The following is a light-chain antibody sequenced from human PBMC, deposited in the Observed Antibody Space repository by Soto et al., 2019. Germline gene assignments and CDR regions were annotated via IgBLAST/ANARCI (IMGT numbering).Light chain of an antibody. V-gene: IGKV3-15*01. Sequence: EIVMTQSPATLSVSPGERVTLSCRASQSVSSDLAWYQYKPGQAPRLLIYGASTRATGTPTRFSGSVSGTDFSLTISSLLSEDFAVYYCLQYNDWLSQQYILGPGTKQEIK. CDR1: QSVSSD. J-gene: IGKJ2*01. CDR3: LQYNDWLSQQYI. CDR2: GAS.